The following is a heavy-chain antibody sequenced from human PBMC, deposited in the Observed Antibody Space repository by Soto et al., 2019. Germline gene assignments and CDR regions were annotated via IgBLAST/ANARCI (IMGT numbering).Heavy chain of an antibody. CDR1: GYTLTELS. J-gene: IGHJ4*02. CDR2: FDPEDGET. Sequence: VASVKVSCKVSGYTLTELSLHWVRQAPGKGLEWMGGFDPEDGETIYAQKFQGRVTMTEDTSTDTAYMELSSLRSEDTAVYYCATTGGIAAAANFDYWGQGTLVTVSS. CDR3: ATTGGIAAAANFDY. V-gene: IGHV1-24*01. D-gene: IGHD6-13*01.